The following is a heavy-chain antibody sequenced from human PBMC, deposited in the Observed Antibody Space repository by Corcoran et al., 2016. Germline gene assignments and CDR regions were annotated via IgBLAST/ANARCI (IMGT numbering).Heavy chain of an antibody. CDR3: VTSRYYYGSGSPYGMDV. J-gene: IGHJ6*02. CDR1: GYTFTSYG. D-gene: IGHD3-10*01. V-gene: IGHV1-18*01. CDR2: ISAYNGNT. Sequence: QVQLVQSGAEVKKPGASVKVSCKASGYTFTSYGISWVRQAPGQGLEWMGWISAYNGNTNYAQKLQGRVTMTTDTSTSTAYMELRSLRSDDTAVYYCVTSRYYYGSGSPYGMDVWGQGTTVTVSS.